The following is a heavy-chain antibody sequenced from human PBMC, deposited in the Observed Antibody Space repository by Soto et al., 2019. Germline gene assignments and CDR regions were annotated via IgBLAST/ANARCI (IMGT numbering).Heavy chain of an antibody. Sequence: GGSLRLSCAASGFTFSDYYMSWIRQAPGKGLEWVSYISSSGSTIYYADSVKGRFTISRDNAKNSLYLQMNSLRAEDTAVYYCARDSPFWSGSYYMDVWGKGTTVTVSS. J-gene: IGHJ6*03. CDR1: GFTFSDYY. V-gene: IGHV3-11*01. CDR3: ARDSPFWSGSYYMDV. D-gene: IGHD3-3*01. CDR2: ISSSGSTI.